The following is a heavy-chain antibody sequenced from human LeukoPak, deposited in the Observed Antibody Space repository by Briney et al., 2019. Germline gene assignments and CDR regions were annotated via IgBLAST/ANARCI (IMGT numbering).Heavy chain of an antibody. CDR3: VGGGEGVAYSVNYWFDP. Sequence: ASVKVSCKASGFTVTSYDINWVRQASGQGLEWMGWMNPNNGNTGYAQKFQGRVTMTRDTSISPAYMELRGLRSEDTAVYYCVGGGEGVAYSVNYWFDPWGQGTLVTVSS. CDR1: GFTVTSYD. D-gene: IGHD3-16*01. J-gene: IGHJ5*02. V-gene: IGHV1-8*01. CDR2: MNPNNGNT.